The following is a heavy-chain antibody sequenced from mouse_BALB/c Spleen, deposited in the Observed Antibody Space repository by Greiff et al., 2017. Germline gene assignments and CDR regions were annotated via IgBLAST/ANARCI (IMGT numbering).Heavy chain of an antibody. CDR1: GYTFTSYY. CDR2: INPSNGGT. V-gene: IGHV1S81*02. D-gene: IGHD1-1*01. CDR3: TRFYYYGSSYFDY. Sequence: QVQLQQPGAELVKPGASVKLSCKASGYTFTSYYMYWVKQRPGQGLEWIGGINPSNGGTNFNEKFKSKATLTVDKSSSTAYMQLSSLTSEDSAVYYCTRFYYYGSSYFDYWGQGTTLTVSS. J-gene: IGHJ2*01.